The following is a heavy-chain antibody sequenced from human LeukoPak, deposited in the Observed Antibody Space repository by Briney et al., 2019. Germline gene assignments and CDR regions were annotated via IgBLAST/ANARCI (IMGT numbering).Heavy chain of an antibody. V-gene: IGHV1-2*02. CDR3: ARDARGLGGQRVRVHGMDV. CDR2: INPNSGGT. J-gene: IGHJ6*02. D-gene: IGHD3-10*01. Sequence: ASVKVSCKASGYTFTGYYMHWVRQAPGQGLEWMGWINPNSGGTNYAQKFQGRVTMTRDTSISTAYMELSRLRSDDTAVYYCARDARGLGGQRVRVHGMDVWGQGTTVTVSS. CDR1: GYTFTGYY.